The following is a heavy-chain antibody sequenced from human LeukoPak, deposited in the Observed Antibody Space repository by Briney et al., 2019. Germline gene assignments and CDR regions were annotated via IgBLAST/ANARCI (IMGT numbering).Heavy chain of an antibody. CDR2: IYPSAPYI. Sequence: GESLKISCQTSGYTFDTYWIAWVRQMPGKGLEWMGIIYPSAPYIKYSPSFEGQVNISADMSTSIAYLQWSSLKASDTAIYYCARFYGGYVGYYFDYWGQGTLVTVSS. V-gene: IGHV5-51*01. CDR1: GYTFDTYW. J-gene: IGHJ4*02. D-gene: IGHD5-12*01. CDR3: ARFYGGYVGYYFDY.